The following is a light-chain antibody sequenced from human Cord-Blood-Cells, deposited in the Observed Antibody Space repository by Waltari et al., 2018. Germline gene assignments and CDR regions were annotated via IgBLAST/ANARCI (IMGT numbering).Light chain of an antibody. J-gene: IGLJ3*02. CDR2: DVS. V-gene: IGLV2-11*01. CDR3: CSYAGSYTLV. CDR1: SSDVGGYNY. Sequence: QSALTQPRSVSGSPGQSVTISCTGTSSDVGGYNYVPSYQQHPGKPPKLMIYDVSKRPSGVPDRFSGSKSGNAASLTISGLQAEDEADYYCCSYAGSYTLVFGGGTKLTVL.